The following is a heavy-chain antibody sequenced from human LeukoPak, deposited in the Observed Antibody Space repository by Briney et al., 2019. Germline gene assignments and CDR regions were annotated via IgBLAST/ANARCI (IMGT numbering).Heavy chain of an antibody. Sequence: GGSLRLSCAASGFTFSSYGMHWVRQAPGKGLEWVAVISYDGNNKYYADSVKGRFTISRDNSKNTLYLQMNSLRAEDTAVYYCAKESELGCGDYYYYYGMDVWGQGTTVTVSS. V-gene: IGHV3-30*18. CDR1: GFTFSSYG. D-gene: IGHD1-7*01. J-gene: IGHJ6*02. CDR3: AKESELGCGDYYYYYGMDV. CDR2: ISYDGNNK.